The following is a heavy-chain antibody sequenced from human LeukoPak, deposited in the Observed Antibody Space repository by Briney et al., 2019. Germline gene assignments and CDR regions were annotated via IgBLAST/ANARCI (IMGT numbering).Heavy chain of an antibody. Sequence: GGSLRLSCAASGFTFSSYEMNWVRQAPGKGLQWVSYISSSGSTIYYADSVKGRFTISRDNAKNSLYLQMNSLRAEDTAVYYCARDSRGGSGFDLWGRGTLVTVSS. D-gene: IGHD2-15*01. V-gene: IGHV3-48*03. CDR1: GFTFSSYE. J-gene: IGHJ2*01. CDR3: ARDSRGGSGFDL. CDR2: ISSSGSTI.